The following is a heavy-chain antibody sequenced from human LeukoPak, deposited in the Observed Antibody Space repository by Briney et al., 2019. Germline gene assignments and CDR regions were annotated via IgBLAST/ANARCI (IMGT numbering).Heavy chain of an antibody. CDR3: AKDGEYYDILTGYYFAGDY. Sequence: GGSLRLSCAASGFTFSSYAMSWVRQAPGKGLEWVSAISGSGGSTYYADSVKGRFTISRDNSKNTLYLQMNSLRAEDTAVYYCAKDGEYYDILTGYYFAGDYWGQGTLVTVSS. V-gene: IGHV3-23*01. J-gene: IGHJ4*02. CDR1: GFTFSSYA. D-gene: IGHD3-9*01. CDR2: ISGSGGST.